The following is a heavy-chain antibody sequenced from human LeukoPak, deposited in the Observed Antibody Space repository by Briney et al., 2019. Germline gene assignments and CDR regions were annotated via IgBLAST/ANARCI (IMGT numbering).Heavy chain of an antibody. V-gene: IGHV1-69*04. CDR2: IIPILGIT. Sequence: ASVKASCKASGYTFTGYYMHWVRQAPGQRLEWMGRIIPILGITNYAQKFLGRITITADTSTSTAYMELSSLRSEDTAVYYCATDGPYSDDSTKYYYFDSWGQGTLVTVSS. D-gene: IGHD3-22*01. J-gene: IGHJ4*02. CDR1: GYTFTGYY. CDR3: ATDGPYSDDSTKYYYFDS.